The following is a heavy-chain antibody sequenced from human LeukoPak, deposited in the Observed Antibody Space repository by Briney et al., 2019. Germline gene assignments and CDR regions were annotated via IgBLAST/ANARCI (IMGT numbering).Heavy chain of an antibody. D-gene: IGHD2-21*02. CDR3: AREVTAVDY. CDR1: GFTFSSYS. Sequence: GSLRLSCAASGFTFSSYSMNWVRQAPGKGLEWVSYISSSSSTIYYADSVKGRFTISRDNAKNSLYLQMNSLRAEDTAVYYCAREVTAVDYWGQGTLVTVSS. J-gene: IGHJ4*02. V-gene: IGHV3-48*01. CDR2: ISSSSSTI.